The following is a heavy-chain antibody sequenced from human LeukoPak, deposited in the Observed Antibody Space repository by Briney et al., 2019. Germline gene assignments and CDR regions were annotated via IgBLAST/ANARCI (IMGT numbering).Heavy chain of an antibody. D-gene: IGHD3-22*01. V-gene: IGHV4-59*01. J-gene: IGHJ5*02. CDR1: GGSISSYY. CDR3: ARGGSSGYRGWFDP. CDR2: IYYSGST. Sequence: SETLSLTCTVSGGSISSYYWSWIRQPPGKGLEWIGYIYYSGSTNYNPSLKSRVTISVDTSKNQFSQKLSSVTAADTAVYYCARGGSSGYRGWFDPWGQGTLVTVSS.